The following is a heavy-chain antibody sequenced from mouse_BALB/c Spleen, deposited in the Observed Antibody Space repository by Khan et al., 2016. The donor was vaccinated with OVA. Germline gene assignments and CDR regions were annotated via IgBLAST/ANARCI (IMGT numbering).Heavy chain of an antibody. Sequence: QVQLKESGAELARPGASVKMSCKASGYTFTSYTIHWIKLRPGQGLEWIGYINPSNGYTNYNQKFKDKATLTEAKSSTTAYMELSNLTSDDSALYNGVRDGAYHRSDGWFAYWGQGTLVTVSA. CDR1: GYTFTSYT. V-gene: IGHV1-4*01. CDR2: INPSNGYT. CDR3: VRDGAYHRSDGWFAY. J-gene: IGHJ3*01.